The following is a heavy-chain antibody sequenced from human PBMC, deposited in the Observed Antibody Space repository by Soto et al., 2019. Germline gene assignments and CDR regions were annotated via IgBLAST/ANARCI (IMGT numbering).Heavy chain of an antibody. Sequence: GGSLRLSCSASGFTFSDYAMHWVRQTPGGGLQYVSTIRSNGDDTYYADSVKGRFTVSRDNSKNTLYLQMNSLRAEDTAVYYCARDPNIVLVPAALRSYYYYYGMDVWGQGTTVTVSS. D-gene: IGHD2-2*01. CDR1: GFTFSDYA. V-gene: IGHV3-64*04. J-gene: IGHJ6*02. CDR2: IRSNGDDT. CDR3: ARDPNIVLVPAALRSYYYYYGMDV.